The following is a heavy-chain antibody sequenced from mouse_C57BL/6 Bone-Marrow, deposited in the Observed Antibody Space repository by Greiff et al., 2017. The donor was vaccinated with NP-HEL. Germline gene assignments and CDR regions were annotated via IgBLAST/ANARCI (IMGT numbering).Heavy chain of an antibody. Sequence: QVQLQQPGAELVRPGTSVKLSCKASGYTFTSYWMHWVKQRPGQGLEWIGVIDPSDSYTNYNQKFKGKATLTVDTSSSTAYMQLSSRTSEDSAVYYCAIGTVVAPDYWGQGTTLTVSS. D-gene: IGHD1-1*01. J-gene: IGHJ2*01. CDR2: IDPSDSYT. V-gene: IGHV1-59*01. CDR3: AIGTVVAPDY. CDR1: GYTFTSYW.